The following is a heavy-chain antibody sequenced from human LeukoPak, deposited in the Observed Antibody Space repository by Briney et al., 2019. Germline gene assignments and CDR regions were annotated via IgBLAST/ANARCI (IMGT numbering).Heavy chain of an antibody. CDR3: AMSKSGSYSFDY. D-gene: IGHD1-26*01. Sequence: GGSLRLSCAASGFSGFTFSSYAMSWVRQAPGKGLAWVSDISGSGGSTYYADSVKGRFTISRDNSKNTLYVQMSSLRAEDTAVYYCAMSKSGSYSFDYWGQGTLVTVSS. CDR1: GFSGFTFSSYA. CDR2: ISGSGGST. J-gene: IGHJ4*02. V-gene: IGHV3-23*01.